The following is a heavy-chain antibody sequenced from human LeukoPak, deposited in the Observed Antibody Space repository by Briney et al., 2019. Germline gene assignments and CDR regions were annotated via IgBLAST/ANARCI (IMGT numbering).Heavy chain of an antibody. V-gene: IGHV3-15*01. J-gene: IGHJ4*02. CDR3: NPDAVPHGYKNGFDY. D-gene: IGHD5-18*01. CDR1: GSTFSNVW. Sequence: GGSIRLSCAASGSTFSNVWTSWVRQAPGKGLEGVGSFRSKNEGETTDYAAPVKGRFAISRDGSENTLFLQMDSLKTEDTAIYYCNPDAVPHGYKNGFDYWGQGTLVTVSS. CDR2: FRSKNEGETT.